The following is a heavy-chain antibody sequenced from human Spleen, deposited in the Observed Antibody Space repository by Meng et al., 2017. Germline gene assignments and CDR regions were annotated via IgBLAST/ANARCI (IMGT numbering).Heavy chain of an antibody. CDR2: INPKSGDT. CDR3: ARGYCDITSCYHPFDF. Sequence: ASVKVSCKPSGYNFPDYYIHWVRRAPGQGLEWMGRINPKSGDTHYAQKFQARVTMTGDTSISTAYMELSGLRSDDTAVYYCARGYCDITSCYHPFDFWGQGTLVTVSS. J-gene: IGHJ4*02. V-gene: IGHV1-2*06. D-gene: IGHD2-2*01. CDR1: GYNFPDYY.